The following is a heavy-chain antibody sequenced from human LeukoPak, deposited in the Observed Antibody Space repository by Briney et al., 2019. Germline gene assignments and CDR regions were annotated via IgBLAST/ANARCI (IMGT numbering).Heavy chain of an antibody. CDR3: ARGNGDDWFSWFDY. Sequence: ASVKVSCKASGYTFTSYGISWVRQAPGQGLEWMGWISAYNGNTNYAQKLQGRVTMTTDTSTSTAYLELRSQRSDDTAVYYCARGNGDDWFSWFDYWGQGTLVTVSS. D-gene: IGHD3-9*01. CDR1: GYTFTSYG. J-gene: IGHJ4*02. V-gene: IGHV1-18*01. CDR2: ISAYNGNT.